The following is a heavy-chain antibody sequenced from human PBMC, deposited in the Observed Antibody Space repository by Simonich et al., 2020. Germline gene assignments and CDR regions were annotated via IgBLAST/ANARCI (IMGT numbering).Heavy chain of an antibody. V-gene: IGHV1-2*06. D-gene: IGHD3-22*01. CDR1: GYTFTGYY. Sequence: QVQLVQSGAEVKKPGASVKVSCKASGYTFTGYYMHWVRQAPGQGLEWMGRINPNVGGTNNAQKFQGRVTMTRDTSISTAYMELSRLRSDDTAVYYCARDWYYYDSSGYYSDAFDIWGQGTMVTVSS. CDR2: INPNVGGT. CDR3: ARDWYYYDSSGYYSDAFDI. J-gene: IGHJ3*02.